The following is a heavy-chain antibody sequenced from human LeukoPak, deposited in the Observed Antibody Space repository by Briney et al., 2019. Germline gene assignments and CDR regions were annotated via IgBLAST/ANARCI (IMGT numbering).Heavy chain of an antibody. V-gene: IGHV4-59*01. CDR1: GGSISSYY. Sequence: PSETLSLTCTDSGGSISSYYWSWIRQPPGKGLEWIGYIYYSGSTNYNPSLKSRVTISVDTSKNQFSLKLSSVTAADTAVYYCARGIATNFDYWGQGTLVTVSS. CDR2: IYYSGST. CDR3: ARGIATNFDY. J-gene: IGHJ4*02. D-gene: IGHD6-13*01.